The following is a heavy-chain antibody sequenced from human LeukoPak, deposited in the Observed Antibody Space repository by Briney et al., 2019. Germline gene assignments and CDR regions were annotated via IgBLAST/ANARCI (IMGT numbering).Heavy chain of an antibody. CDR2: INHSGST. Sequence: PSETLSLTCAVHGGSFSGYYWSWIRQPPGKGLEWIGEINHSGSTNYNPSLKSRVTISVDTSKNQFSLKLSSVTAADTAVYYCARVLGYCSSTSCYERAKNWFDPWGQGTLVTVSS. D-gene: IGHD2-2*01. V-gene: IGHV4-34*01. CDR3: ARVLGYCSSTSCYERAKNWFDP. J-gene: IGHJ5*02. CDR1: GGSFSGYY.